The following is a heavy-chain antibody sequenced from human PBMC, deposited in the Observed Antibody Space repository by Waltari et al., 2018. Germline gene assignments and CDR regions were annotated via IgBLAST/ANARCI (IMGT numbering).Heavy chain of an antibody. V-gene: IGHV1-24*01. J-gene: IGHJ5*02. D-gene: IGHD2-15*01. Sequence: QVQLVQSGAEVKKPGASVKVSCKVSGYTLTELSMHWVRQAPGKGLEWMGGFDPEYGETIYAQKFQGRGTVTEDTSTDTAYMELSSLRSEDTAVYYCATFRVVINWFDPWGQRTLVTVSS. CDR2: FDPEYGET. CDR3: ATFRVVINWFDP. CDR1: GYTLTELS.